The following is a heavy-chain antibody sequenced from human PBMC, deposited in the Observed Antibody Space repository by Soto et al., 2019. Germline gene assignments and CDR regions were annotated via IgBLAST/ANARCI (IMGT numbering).Heavy chain of an antibody. V-gene: IGHV1-46*04. CDR3: ARSSGGNFGIIIEGSNWFDP. CDR1: GDTFTSYY. D-gene: IGHD3-3*01. CDR2: INPHGGST. J-gene: IGHJ5*02. Sequence: ASVQGSCKAPGDTFTSYYLNWVRQAPGQGLEWMGVINPHGGSTKYAQKLQGRVTMTRDTSRSTVYMELRSLRSDDTAIYYCARSSGGNFGIIIEGSNWFDPWGQGTLVTVSS.